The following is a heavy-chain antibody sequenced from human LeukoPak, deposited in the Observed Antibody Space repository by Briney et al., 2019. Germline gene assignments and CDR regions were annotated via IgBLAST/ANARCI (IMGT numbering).Heavy chain of an antibody. CDR3: ARAAPLVGATLMDV. D-gene: IGHD1-26*01. CDR1: GFTFSSYW. Sequence: PGGSLRLSCAASGFTFSSYWMHWVRQAPGKGLVWVSRINSDGSSTSYADSVKGRFTISRDNAKNTLYLQMNSLRVEDTAVYYCARAAPLVGATLMDVWGKGTTVTVSS. CDR2: INSDGSST. V-gene: IGHV3-74*01. J-gene: IGHJ6*03.